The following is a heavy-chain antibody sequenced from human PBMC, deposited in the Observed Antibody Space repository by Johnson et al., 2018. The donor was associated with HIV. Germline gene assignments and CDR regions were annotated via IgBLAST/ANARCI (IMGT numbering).Heavy chain of an antibody. Sequence: QVQLVESGGGVVQPGRSLRLSCAASGFTFSSYAMHWVRQAPGKGLEWVAVISYDGSNKYYADSVKGRFTISRDNSKNTVFMQMNSLRTDDTAVYYCARDWDYTHAFDIWGQVTMVTVSS. CDR2: ISYDGSNK. V-gene: IGHV3-30-3*01. D-gene: IGHD4-11*01. J-gene: IGHJ3*02. CDR1: GFTFSSYA. CDR3: ARDWDYTHAFDI.